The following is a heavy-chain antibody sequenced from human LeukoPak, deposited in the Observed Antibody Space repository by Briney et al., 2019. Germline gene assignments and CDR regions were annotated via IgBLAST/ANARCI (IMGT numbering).Heavy chain of an antibody. Sequence: GGSLRLSCAASGFKFSSYSMNWVRQAPGKGLEWVSAISSSSGYIYYADSVKGRFTISRDNAKNSLYLQMNSLRAEDTAVYYCARERGYGGNPAPNCYYYDMDVWGKGTTVTVSS. CDR3: ARERGYGGNPAPNCYYYDMDV. CDR1: GFKFSSYS. V-gene: IGHV3-21*01. J-gene: IGHJ6*03. D-gene: IGHD4-23*01. CDR2: ISSSSGYI.